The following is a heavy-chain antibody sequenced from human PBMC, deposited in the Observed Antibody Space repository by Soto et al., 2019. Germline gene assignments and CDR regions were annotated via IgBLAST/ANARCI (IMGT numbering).Heavy chain of an antibody. Sequence: VSVKVSSKASGYTFTSYAMRWVRHAPGQRLEWMGWINAGNGNTKYSQKFQGRVTITRDTSASTAYMELSSLRSEDTAVYYCASPQRIYSSSWSSMDYWGQGTLVTVSS. CDR3: ASPQRIYSSSWSSMDY. CDR2: INAGNGNT. V-gene: IGHV1-3*01. D-gene: IGHD6-13*01. J-gene: IGHJ4*02. CDR1: GYTFTSYA.